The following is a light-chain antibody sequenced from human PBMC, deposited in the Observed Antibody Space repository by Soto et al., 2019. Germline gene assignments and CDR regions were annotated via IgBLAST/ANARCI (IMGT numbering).Light chain of an antibody. J-gene: IGLJ1*01. V-gene: IGLV2-23*02. Sequence: QSALTQPASVSGSPGQSITISCTGTSSDVGSYNLVSWYQQHPVKAPKLMIYEVSKRPSGVYNRFSGSKSGNTASLTISGLQAEDEADYYCCSYAGSNTFVFGTGTKVTVL. CDR1: SSDVGSYNL. CDR3: CSYAGSNTFV. CDR2: EVS.